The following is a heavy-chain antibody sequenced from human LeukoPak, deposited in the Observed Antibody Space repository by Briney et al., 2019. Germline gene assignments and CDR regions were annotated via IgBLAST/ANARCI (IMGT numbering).Heavy chain of an antibody. CDR1: GYTFTDYF. V-gene: IGHV1-46*01. CDR3: ARVYSSGYYYRSYYFDY. Sequence: ASVKVSCKASGYTFTDYFIHWVRQAPGQGLEWMGIINPSDISTRYAQKFQGRVTMTRDTSTSTVYMELSSLRSEDTAVYYCARVYSSGYYYRSYYFDYWGQGTLVTVSS. J-gene: IGHJ4*02. D-gene: IGHD3-22*01. CDR2: INPSDIST.